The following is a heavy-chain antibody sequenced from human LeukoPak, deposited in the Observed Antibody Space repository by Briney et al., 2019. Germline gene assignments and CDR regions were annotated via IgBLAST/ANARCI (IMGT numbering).Heavy chain of an antibody. CDR3: ARGGDFGVVDAYDY. CDR2: INHSGST. V-gene: IGHV4-34*01. D-gene: IGHD3-3*01. J-gene: IGHJ4*02. Sequence: SETLSLTCAVYGGSFSGYYWSWIRQPPGKGLEWIGEINHSGSTNYNPSLKSRVTISVDTSKNQFSLKLSSVTAADTAVYYCARGGDFGVVDAYDYWGQGTLVTVSS. CDR1: GGSFSGYY.